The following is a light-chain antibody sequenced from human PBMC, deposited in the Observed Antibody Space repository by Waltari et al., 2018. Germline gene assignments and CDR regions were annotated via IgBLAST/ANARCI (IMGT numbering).Light chain of an antibody. CDR2: GAS. CDR1: HNVGSNY. J-gene: IGKJ4*01. CDR3: QQYATSPIT. V-gene: IGKV3-20*01. Sequence: EIVLTQSPGTLSLSPGERATLSCRASHNVGSNYLAWYQQKPGQAPRLLIYGASSRATGIPDRFSGSGSGTDFTLTISRLEPEDFALYHCQQYATSPITFGGGTKVEI.